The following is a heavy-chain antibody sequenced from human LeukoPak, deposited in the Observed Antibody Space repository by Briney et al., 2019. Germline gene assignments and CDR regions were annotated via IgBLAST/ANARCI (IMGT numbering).Heavy chain of an antibody. CDR2: IYTSGST. CDR1: GGSISSYY. D-gene: IGHD6-6*01. Sequence: SETLSLTCTVSGGSISSYYWSWIRQPAGKGLEWIGRIYTSGSTNYNPSLKSRVTMSVDMSKNQFSLKLSSVTAADTAVYYCARERKYSSSSGFDYWGQGTLVTVSS. V-gene: IGHV4-4*07. J-gene: IGHJ4*02. CDR3: ARERKYSSSSGFDY.